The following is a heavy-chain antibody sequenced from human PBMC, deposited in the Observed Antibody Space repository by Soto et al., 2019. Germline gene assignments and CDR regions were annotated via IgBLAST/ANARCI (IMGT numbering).Heavy chain of an antibody. Sequence: GGSLRLSCAASGFTFSSYAMSWVRQAPGKGLEWVCAISGSGGSTYYADSVKGRFTISRDNSKNTLYLQMNSLRAEDTAVYYCATTLPLRHFDFWSDYIDSWGQGTLVTVSS. CDR3: ATTLPLRHFDFWSDYIDS. V-gene: IGHV3-23*01. CDR1: GFTFSSYA. D-gene: IGHD3-3*01. J-gene: IGHJ4*02. CDR2: ISGSGGST.